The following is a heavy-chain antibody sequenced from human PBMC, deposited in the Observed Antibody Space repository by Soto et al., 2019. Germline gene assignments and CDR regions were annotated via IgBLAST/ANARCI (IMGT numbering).Heavy chain of an antibody. J-gene: IGHJ4*02. CDR3: ARLRRDGYNWDD. Sequence: ASVKVSCKASGYTFTSYAMHWVRQAPGQRLEWMGWINAGNGNTKYSQKFQGRVTITRDTSASTAYMELSSLRSEDTAVYYCARLRRDGYNWDDWGQGTLVTVSS. V-gene: IGHV1-3*01. D-gene: IGHD5-12*01. CDR1: GYTFTSYA. CDR2: INAGNGNT.